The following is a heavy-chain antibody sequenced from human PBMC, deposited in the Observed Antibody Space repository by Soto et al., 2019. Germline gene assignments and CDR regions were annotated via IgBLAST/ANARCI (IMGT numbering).Heavy chain of an antibody. J-gene: IGHJ4*02. D-gene: IGHD3-10*01. CDR2: ISSSSSYI. CDR3: ARDRLLWFGELSYFDY. Sequence: EVQLVESGGGLVKPGGSLRLSCAASGFTFSSYSMNWVRQAPGKGLEWVSSISSSSSYIYYADSVKGRFTISRDNAKNSLYLQMNSLRAEDTAVYYCARDRLLWFGELSYFDYWGQGTLVTVSS. V-gene: IGHV3-21*01. CDR1: GFTFSSYS.